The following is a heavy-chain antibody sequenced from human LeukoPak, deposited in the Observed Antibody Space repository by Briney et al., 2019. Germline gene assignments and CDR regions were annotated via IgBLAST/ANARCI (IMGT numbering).Heavy chain of an antibody. J-gene: IGHJ4*02. CDR2: IYYSGST. Sequence: SQTLSLTCAVSGGSISSSSYYWGWIRQPPGKGLAWIGNIYYSGSTYYNPSLKSRVTISVDTSKNQFSLKLSSVTAADTAVYYCAVRKVVAGTHHFDSWGQGTLVTVSS. CDR1: GGSISSSSYY. V-gene: IGHV4-39*01. CDR3: AVRKVVAGTHHFDS. D-gene: IGHD6-19*01.